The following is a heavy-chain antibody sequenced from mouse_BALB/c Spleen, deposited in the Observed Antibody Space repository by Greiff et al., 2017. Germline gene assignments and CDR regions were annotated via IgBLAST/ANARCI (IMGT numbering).Heavy chain of an antibody. Sequence: QVQLQQSGAELVKPGASVKMSCKASGYTFTSYNMHWVKQTPGQGLEWIGAIYPGNGDTSYNQKFKGKATLTADKSSSTAYMQLSSLTSEDSAVYYCAREAPGRGFAYWGQGTLVTVSA. J-gene: IGHJ3*01. D-gene: IGHD4-1*01. V-gene: IGHV1-12*01. CDR1: GYTFTSYN. CDR3: AREAPGRGFAY. CDR2: IYPGNGDT.